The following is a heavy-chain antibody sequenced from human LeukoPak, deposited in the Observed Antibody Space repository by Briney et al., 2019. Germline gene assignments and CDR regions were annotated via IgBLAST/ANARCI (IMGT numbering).Heavy chain of an antibody. Sequence: PGGSLRCSGAASGFTFSSYGMHWVRQAPGKGLEGVAFIRYDGSNKYYADSVKGRFTISRDNSKNTLYLQMNSLRAEDTAVYYCAKDLWFGELTSYYYGMDVWGQGTTVTVSS. CDR2: IRYDGSNK. V-gene: IGHV3-30*02. D-gene: IGHD3-10*01. CDR1: GFTFSSYG. CDR3: AKDLWFGELTSYYYGMDV. J-gene: IGHJ6*02.